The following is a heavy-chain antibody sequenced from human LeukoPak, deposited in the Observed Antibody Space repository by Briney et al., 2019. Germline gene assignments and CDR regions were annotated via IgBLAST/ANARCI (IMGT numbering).Heavy chain of an antibody. J-gene: IGHJ4*02. Sequence: GGSLRLSCVASGFPFSSYWMTWVRQAPGKGLEWVANIKQDGSKKSYVDSVKGRFTISKDNAKNTVYLQMNNLRAGDTAVYYCVSFYETYWGRGTLVTVSS. CDR2: IKQDGSKK. D-gene: IGHD2/OR15-2a*01. V-gene: IGHV3-7*01. CDR1: GFPFSSYW. CDR3: VSFYETY.